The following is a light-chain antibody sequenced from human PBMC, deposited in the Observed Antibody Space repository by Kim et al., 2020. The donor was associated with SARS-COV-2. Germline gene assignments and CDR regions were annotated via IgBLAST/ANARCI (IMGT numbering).Light chain of an antibody. CDR2: KAS. CDR3: QQFNSYSYS. CDR1: QNISTW. J-gene: IGKJ2*03. V-gene: IGKV1-5*03. Sequence: SASGGDRVTITWRASQNISTWVAWYQQKPGKAPEFLIYKASNLESGVPSRFSGSGSGTEFTLTISSLQPDDFATYCCQQFNSYSYSFGQGTKLEI.